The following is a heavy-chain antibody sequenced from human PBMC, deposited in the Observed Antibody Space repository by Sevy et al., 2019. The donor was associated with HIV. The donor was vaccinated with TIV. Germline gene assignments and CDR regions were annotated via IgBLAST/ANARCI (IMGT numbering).Heavy chain of an antibody. J-gene: IGHJ4*02. V-gene: IGHV3-30*18. Sequence: GGSLRLSCAASGFTFSSYGMHWVRQAPGKGLEWVAVISYDGSNKYYADSVKGRFTISRDNSKNTLYLQMNSLRAEDTAVYYCAKGVQLQRSAYYFDYWGQETLVTVSS. CDR3: AKGVQLQRSAYYFDY. CDR1: GFTFSSYG. CDR2: ISYDGSNK. D-gene: IGHD2-2*01.